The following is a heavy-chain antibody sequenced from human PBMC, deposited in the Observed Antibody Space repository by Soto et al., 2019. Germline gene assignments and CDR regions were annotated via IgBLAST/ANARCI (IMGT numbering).Heavy chain of an antibody. CDR2: INPNSGGT. D-gene: IGHD2-2*01. J-gene: IGHJ6*02. CDR1: GYTFTGYY. CDR3: ARDGRYCSSTSCYVSDGMDV. V-gene: IGHV1-2*04. Sequence: ASVKVSCKASGYTFTGYYIHCVRLAPGQGLEWMGWINPNSGGTSYAHKFQGWVTMTRDTSISTAYMEVSRLRSDDTAVYYCARDGRYCSSTSCYVSDGMDVWGQGTTVTVSS.